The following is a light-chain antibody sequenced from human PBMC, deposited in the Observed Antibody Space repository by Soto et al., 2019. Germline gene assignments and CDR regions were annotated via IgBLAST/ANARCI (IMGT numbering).Light chain of an antibody. CDR1: QSVTSNY. CDR2: GAS. CDR3: QQYGTSPRT. V-gene: IGKV3-20*01. J-gene: IGKJ1*01. Sequence: EIVLTQSPGTLSLSPGERATLSCRASQSVTSNYLAWYQQKPGQAPRLLIYGASSRPTGVPDRFSGSGSGTDFTLTISRLEPEDFSLFYCQQYGTSPRTFGQGTKVEVK.